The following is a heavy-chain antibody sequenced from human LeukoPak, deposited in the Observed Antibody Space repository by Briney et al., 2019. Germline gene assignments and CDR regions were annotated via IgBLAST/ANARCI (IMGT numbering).Heavy chain of an antibody. CDR2: INHSGST. V-gene: IGHV4-34*01. CDR3: ARGTPRGYCSGGSCYPRLVYFDY. CDR1: GGSFSGYY. D-gene: IGHD2-15*01. Sequence: PSETLSLTCAVYGGSFSGYYWSWIRQPPGKGLEWIGEINHSGSTNYNPSLESRVTISVDTSKNQFSLKLSSVTAADTAVYYCARGTPRGYCSGGSCYPRLVYFDYWGQGTLVTVSS. J-gene: IGHJ4*02.